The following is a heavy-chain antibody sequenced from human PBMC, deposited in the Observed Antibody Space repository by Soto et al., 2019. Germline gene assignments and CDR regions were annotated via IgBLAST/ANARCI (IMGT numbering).Heavy chain of an antibody. J-gene: IGHJ4*02. CDR2: ISRSGDNT. CDR1: DFTFISYA. V-gene: IGHV3-23*01. Sequence: LXLSCAGSDFTFISYAMSWFSQAPGKGLEWVSTISRSGDNTYYPDSVKGRFTISRDNSKNTVYLQMNSLRVEDTAVYFCAKGPQIVGVTKFFDDWGQGTLVTVSS. CDR3: AKGPQIVGVTKFFDD. D-gene: IGHD1-26*01.